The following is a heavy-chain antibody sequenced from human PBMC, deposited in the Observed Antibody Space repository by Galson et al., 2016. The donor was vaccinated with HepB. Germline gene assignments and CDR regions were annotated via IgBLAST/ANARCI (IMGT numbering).Heavy chain of an antibody. J-gene: IGHJ4*02. CDR2: ISVYDGNT. D-gene: IGHD4-17*01. CDR1: GYTFTNYG. CDR3: ARLLTTVTAGRDYFDY. V-gene: IGHV1-18*04. Sequence: SVKVSRKASGYTFTNYGITWVRQAPGQGLEWMGWISVYDGNTNYAQKLQGRVTMTTDTSTSTAYMEVRNLRSDDTAVYYCARLLTTVTAGRDYFDYWGQGSLVTVSS.